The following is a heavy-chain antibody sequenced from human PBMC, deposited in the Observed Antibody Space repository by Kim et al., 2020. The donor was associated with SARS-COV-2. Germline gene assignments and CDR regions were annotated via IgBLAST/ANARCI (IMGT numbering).Heavy chain of an antibody. J-gene: IGHJ4*02. V-gene: IGHV4-31*02. D-gene: IGHD3-22*01. CDR3: AIARITMIVVVMEFDY. Sequence: PSLKSRVTISVDTSKNQFSLKLSSVTAADTAVYYCAIARITMIVVVMEFDYWGQGTLVTVSS.